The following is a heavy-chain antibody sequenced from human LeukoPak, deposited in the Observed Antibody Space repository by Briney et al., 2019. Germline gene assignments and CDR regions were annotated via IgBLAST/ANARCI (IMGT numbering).Heavy chain of an antibody. D-gene: IGHD2-2*01. CDR3: AREPFSGIVVVPAVSGGMDV. Sequence: SETLSLTCAVSGGSISSSNWWSWVRQPPGKGLEWIGEIYHSGSTNYNPSLKSRVTISVDKSKNQFSLKLSSVTAADTAVYYCAREPFSGIVVVPAVSGGMDVWGQGTTVTVSS. CDR1: GGSISSSNW. CDR2: IYHSGST. J-gene: IGHJ6*02. V-gene: IGHV4-4*02.